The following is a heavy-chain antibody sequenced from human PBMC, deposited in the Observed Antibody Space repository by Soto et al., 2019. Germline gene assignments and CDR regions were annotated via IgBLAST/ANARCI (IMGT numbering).Heavy chain of an antibody. Sequence: QVQLVQSGAEVKKPGASVKVSCKASGYSFTSYGISCVRQAPGQGLECMGWISAYNGNTNYVQKLQGRVTMTTDTSTRKAYMELRSLRSDDTDVYYCARDNGSGEADVWGHGTPVTVSS. D-gene: IGHD3-10*01. J-gene: IGHJ6*02. CDR3: ARDNGSGEADV. V-gene: IGHV1-18*01. CDR1: GYSFTSYG. CDR2: ISAYNGNT.